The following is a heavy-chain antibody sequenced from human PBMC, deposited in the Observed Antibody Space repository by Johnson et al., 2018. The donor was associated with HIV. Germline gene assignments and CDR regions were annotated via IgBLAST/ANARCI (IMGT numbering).Heavy chain of an antibody. V-gene: IGHV3-30*02. CDR2: IRYDGSNK. CDR1: GFTFSSYG. CDR3: AKAGAVAGPGIDAFDI. Sequence: QVQLVDSGGGVVQPGGSLRLSCAASGFTFSSYGMHWVRQAPGKGLEWVALIRYDGSNKYYADSVKGRVTIYRDNSKNTLYLQMNSLRAEDTAVYYCAKAGAVAGPGIDAFDIWGQGTMVTVSS. D-gene: IGHD6-19*01. J-gene: IGHJ3*02.